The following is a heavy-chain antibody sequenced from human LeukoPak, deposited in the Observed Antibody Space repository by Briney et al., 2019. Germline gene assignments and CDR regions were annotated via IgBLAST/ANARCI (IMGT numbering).Heavy chain of an antibody. Sequence: ASVKVSCKASGYTFTGSYMHWVRQAPGQGLEWMGWISAYNGNTNYAQKLQGRVTMTTDTSTSTAYMELRSLRSDDTAVYYCARVAGTISGYDKYYYYYYMDVWGKGTTVTVSS. CDR3: ARVAGTISGYDKYYYYYYMDV. CDR2: ISAYNGNT. V-gene: IGHV1-18*04. CDR1: GYTFTGSY. D-gene: IGHD5-12*01. J-gene: IGHJ6*03.